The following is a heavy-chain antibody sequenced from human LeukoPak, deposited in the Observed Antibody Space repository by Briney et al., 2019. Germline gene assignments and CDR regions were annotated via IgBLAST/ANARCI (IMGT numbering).Heavy chain of an antibody. CDR2: ISWNSGSI. J-gene: IGHJ5*02. D-gene: IGHD4-17*01. V-gene: IGHV3-9*01. CDR1: GFTFDDYA. CDR3: AKAASYGDYMDNWFDP. Sequence: PGRSLRLSCAASGFTFDDYAMHWVRQAPGKGLEWVSGISWNSGSIGYADSVKGRFTISRDNAKNSLYLQMNSLRAEDTALYYCAKAASYGDYMDNWFDPWGQGTLVTVSS.